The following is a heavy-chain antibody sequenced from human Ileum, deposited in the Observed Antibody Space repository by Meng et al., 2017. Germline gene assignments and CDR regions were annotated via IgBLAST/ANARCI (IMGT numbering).Heavy chain of an antibody. CDR3: AREGAYNGGDS. Sequence: QVQLVQSGAEVTKPGASVKVSCKASGYTFTTYGISWVRQAPGQGLEWMGWMNTDKGNTNYAQKFQGRVTMTRDTSTSTAYMELRSLRSDDTAVYYCAREGAYNGGDSWGQGTLVTVSS. V-gene: IGHV1-18*01. J-gene: IGHJ4*02. CDR2: MNTDKGNT. CDR1: GYTFTTYG. D-gene: IGHD1-1*01.